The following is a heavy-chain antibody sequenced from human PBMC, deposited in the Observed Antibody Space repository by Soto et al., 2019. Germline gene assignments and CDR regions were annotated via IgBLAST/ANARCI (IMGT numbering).Heavy chain of an antibody. V-gene: IGHV4-59*08. CDR1: GGSISSYY. D-gene: IGHD6-13*01. CDR3: ARHYSAPATPFDY. Sequence: SETLSLTCTVSGGSISSYYWSWIRQPPGKRLEWIGYIYYSGSTNYNPSLKSRVTISVDTSKNQFSLKLSSVTAADTAVYYCARHYSAPATPFDYWGQRTLVTVFS. J-gene: IGHJ4*02. CDR2: IYYSGST.